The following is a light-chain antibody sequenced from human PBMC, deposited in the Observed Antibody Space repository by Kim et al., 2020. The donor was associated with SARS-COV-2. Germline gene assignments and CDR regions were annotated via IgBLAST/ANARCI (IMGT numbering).Light chain of an antibody. CDR2: AAS. CDR3: QQVELYPS. V-gene: IGKV1-9*01. Sequence: SASGGDRVTITCRASQDISDRSAWYQQSPGTAPKLLILAASTLHAGVPSRFSGGGTGTEFSLTIDSLQPEDFATYYCQQVELYPSFGPGTKVDIK. CDR1: QDISDR. J-gene: IGKJ3*01.